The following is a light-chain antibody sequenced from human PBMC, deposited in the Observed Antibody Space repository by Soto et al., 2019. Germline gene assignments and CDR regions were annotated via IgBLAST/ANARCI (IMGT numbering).Light chain of an antibody. Sequence: DIQLTQSPSSLSVSVGDRVTITCRASQNINRYLNGYQQKSGKAPELLISASSNLQSGVPSRFSGSGSGTDFTLTISSLQPEDFATYYCQRSYSSPYTFGQGTKLEIK. CDR3: QRSYSSPYT. V-gene: IGKV1-39*01. CDR1: QNINRY. J-gene: IGKJ2*01. CDR2: ASS.